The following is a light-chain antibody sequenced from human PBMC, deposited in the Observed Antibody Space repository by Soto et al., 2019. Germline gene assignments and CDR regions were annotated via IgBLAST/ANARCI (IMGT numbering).Light chain of an antibody. CDR3: HQYDIAPQT. J-gene: IGKJ2*01. Sequence: EIVLMQSPGILSFSPGERVTLSCRASQTLRRTYIAWYQQKLGQAPRAVIYGASNRATGIPDRFSGSGSGTDFSLTISRLEPEDVAVYYCHQYDIAPQTFGRGTKVE. CDR2: GAS. CDR1: QTLRRTY. V-gene: IGKV3-20*01.